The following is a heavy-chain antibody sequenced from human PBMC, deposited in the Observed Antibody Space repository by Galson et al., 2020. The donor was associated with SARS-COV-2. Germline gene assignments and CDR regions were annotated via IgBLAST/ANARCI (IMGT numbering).Heavy chain of an antibody. J-gene: IGHJ4*02. CDR3: ARADSSGSYFDF. V-gene: IGHV4-30-4*01. Sequence: SETLSLTCTVTGGSINRADYYWTWIRQPPGKGLEWIGYIFNGGGTYYTPSVKSRLTISVDTSKNQFSLRLSSVTAADTAVYYCARADSSGSYFDFWGQGSLVTVSS. CDR1: GGSINRADYY. D-gene: IGHD3-22*01. CDR2: IFNGGGT.